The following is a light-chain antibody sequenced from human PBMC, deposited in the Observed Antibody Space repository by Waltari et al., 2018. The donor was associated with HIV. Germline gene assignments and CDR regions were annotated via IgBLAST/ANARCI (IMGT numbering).Light chain of an antibody. Sequence: EIVMTHSPATLPVSPEERATLPCRVSRSIAGNLAWYQQKPGQTPRLLIYGASTRATGVAARCSGSGSETDFSLTISSLQSEDFAVYYCQQYGNSAPYTFGQGSKLEIK. CDR3: QQYGNSAPYT. CDR1: RSIAGN. V-gene: IGKV3-15*01. CDR2: GAS. J-gene: IGKJ2*01.